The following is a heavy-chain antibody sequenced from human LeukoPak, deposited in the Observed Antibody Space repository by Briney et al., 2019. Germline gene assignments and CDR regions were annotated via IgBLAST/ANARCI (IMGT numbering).Heavy chain of an antibody. J-gene: IGHJ4*02. Sequence: EASVKVSCKASGYTFTSYGISWVRHAPGQGLEWMGWISAYNGNTNYAQKLQGRVTMTTDTSTSTAYMELRSLRSDDTAVYSCARDPLLWFGEAIDYWGQGTLVTVSS. V-gene: IGHV1-18*01. CDR2: ISAYNGNT. CDR1: GYTFTSYG. D-gene: IGHD3-10*01. CDR3: ARDPLLWFGEAIDY.